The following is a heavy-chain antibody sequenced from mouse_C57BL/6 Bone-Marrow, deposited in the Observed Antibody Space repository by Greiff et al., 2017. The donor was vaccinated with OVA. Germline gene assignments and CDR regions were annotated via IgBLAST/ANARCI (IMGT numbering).Heavy chain of an antibody. CDR2: ISGGGGNT. J-gene: IGHJ2*01. Sequence: EVPLMASGGGLVKPVASLTLSCAASVFTFSSSSLSWVRQTPEHMLEWVATISGGGGNTYYPDSVKGRFTISRDNAKNTLYLKRSSLRSEDTSLYYCARQGGSNYGGFAYWGQGTTLTVSS. CDR3: ARQGGSNYGGFAY. CDR1: VFTFSSSS. V-gene: IGHV5-9*01. D-gene: IGHD2-5*01.